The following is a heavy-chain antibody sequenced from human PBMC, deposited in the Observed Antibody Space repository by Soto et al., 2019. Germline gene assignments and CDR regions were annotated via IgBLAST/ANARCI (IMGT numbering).Heavy chain of an antibody. CDR2: ISGSGGST. CDR3: AKLALVMPSYYMDV. Sequence: GGSLRLSCAASGFTFSSYAMSWVRQAPGRGLEWVSAISGSGGSTYYADSVKGRFTISRDNSKNTLYLQMNSLRAEDTAVYYCAKLALVMPSYYMDVWGKGTTVTVSS. V-gene: IGHV3-23*01. CDR1: GFTFSSYA. J-gene: IGHJ6*03. D-gene: IGHD2-2*01.